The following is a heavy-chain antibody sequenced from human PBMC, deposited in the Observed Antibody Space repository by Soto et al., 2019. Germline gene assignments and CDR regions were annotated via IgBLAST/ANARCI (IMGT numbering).Heavy chain of an antibody. Sequence: SETLSLTCAVYGGSLSGYYWSWIRQPPGKGLEWIGEINHSGSTNYNPSLKSRVTISVDTSKNQFSLKLSSVTAADTAVYYCARVWGRGYYYYGMDGWGQGTTVTVSS. CDR2: INHSGST. J-gene: IGHJ6*02. V-gene: IGHV4-34*01. CDR3: ARVWGRGYYYYGMDG. CDR1: GGSLSGYY. D-gene: IGHD7-27*01.